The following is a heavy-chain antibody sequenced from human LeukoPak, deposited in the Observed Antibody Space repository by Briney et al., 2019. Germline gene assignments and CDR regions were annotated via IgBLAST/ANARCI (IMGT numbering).Heavy chain of an antibody. CDR1: GFTFSNYG. CDR3: ATHLTYHDFWSTGIYYYYYAMGV. CDR2: IWYDGSNE. D-gene: IGHD3-3*01. V-gene: IGHV3-33*01. Sequence: PGGSLRLSCAASGFTFSNYGMHWVRQAPGKGLEWVAVIWYDGSNENYADSVKGRFTISRDNSKNTLYLQMNSLKTEDTAVYYCATHLTYHDFWSTGIYYYYYAMGVWGQGTTVTVSS. J-gene: IGHJ6*02.